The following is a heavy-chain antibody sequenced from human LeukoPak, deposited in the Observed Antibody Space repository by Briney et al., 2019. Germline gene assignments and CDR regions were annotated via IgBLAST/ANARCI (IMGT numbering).Heavy chain of an antibody. V-gene: IGHV3-74*01. J-gene: IGHJ4*02. CDR2: INGDESST. Sequence: GGSLRLSCAASGFTFSSYYMHWVRQVPGKGLVWVSRINGDESSTTYADSVRGRFTISRDNAKNTLYLQMNTLRAEDTAVYYCARVRDCGGGSCFSYLDYWGQGTLVTVSS. CDR1: GFTFSSYY. CDR3: ARVRDCGGGSCFSYLDY. D-gene: IGHD2-15*01.